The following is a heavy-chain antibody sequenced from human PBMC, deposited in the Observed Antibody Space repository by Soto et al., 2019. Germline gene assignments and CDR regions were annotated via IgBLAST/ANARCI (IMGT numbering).Heavy chain of an antibody. CDR3: ARAQRWGSEYGDYGNY. D-gene: IGHD4-17*01. CDR1: GFGFDGYG. J-gene: IGHJ4*02. CDR2: ISRYGDST. Sequence: EVYLVESGGGVVRPGGSLRLSCAASGFGFDGYGMSWVRQGPGKGLEWVSGISRYGDSTCYADSVKGRFTISRDNAKNFMYMPMNGLRAEDTAFYYCARAQRWGSEYGDYGNYCGEGTLGTV. V-gene: IGHV3-20*04.